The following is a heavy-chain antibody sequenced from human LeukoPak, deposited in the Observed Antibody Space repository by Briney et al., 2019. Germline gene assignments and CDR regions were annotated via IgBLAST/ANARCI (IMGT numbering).Heavy chain of an antibody. CDR1: GYTFNGHY. CDR2: INPNSGGT. J-gene: IGHJ4*02. CDR3: ARDVSRFGELSFDY. D-gene: IGHD3-10*01. Sequence: ASVKVSCKASGYTFNGHYMHWVRQAPGQGLEWMGWINPNSGGTNYAQKFQGRVTMTRDTSISTAYMELSRLRSDDTAVYYCARDVSRFGELSFDYWGQGTLVTVSS. V-gene: IGHV1-2*02.